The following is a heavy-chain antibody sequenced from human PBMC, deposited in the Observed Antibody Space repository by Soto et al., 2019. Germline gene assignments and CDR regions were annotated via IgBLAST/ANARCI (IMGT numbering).Heavy chain of an antibody. CDR1: GGSTSSGDYY. V-gene: IGHV4-30-4*01. Sequence: PSETLSRTCTVSGGSTSSGDYYWSWILQPPGKGLEWIGYIYYSGSTYYNPSLKSRVTISVDTSKNQFSLKLSSVTAADTAVYYCARERPDGARLDPWGQGTLVTVS. J-gene: IGHJ5*02. CDR2: IYYSGST. CDR3: ARERPDGARLDP. D-gene: IGHD6-6*01.